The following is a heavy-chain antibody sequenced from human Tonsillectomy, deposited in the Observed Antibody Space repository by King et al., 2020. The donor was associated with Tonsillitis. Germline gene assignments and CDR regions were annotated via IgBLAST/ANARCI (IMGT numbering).Heavy chain of an antibody. D-gene: IGHD4-23*01. CDR3: ARALGGRGAVVTPWYYVMDV. V-gene: IGHV3-30-3*01. CDR2: ISYDGSNK. CDR1: GFTFSSYA. Sequence: VQLVESGGGVVQPGRSLRLSCAASGFTFSSYAMHWVRQAPGKGLEWVAVISYDGSNKYYADSVKGRFTISRDNSKNTLYLQMNSRRAEDTAVYYCARALGGRGAVVTPWYYVMDVWGQGTTVTVSS. J-gene: IGHJ6*02.